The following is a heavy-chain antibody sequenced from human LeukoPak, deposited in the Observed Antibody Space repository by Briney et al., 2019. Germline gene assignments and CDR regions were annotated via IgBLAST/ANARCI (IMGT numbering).Heavy chain of an antibody. CDR2: INPNSGGT. V-gene: IGHV1-2*06. CDR1: GYTFTGYY. J-gene: IGHJ4*02. CDR3: ARSHWGYPFDY. D-gene: IGHD7-27*01. Sequence: GASVKVSCKASGYTFTGYYMHWVRQAPGQGLEWMGRINPNSGGTNYAQKFQGRVTMTRDTSISTACMELSRLRSDDTAVYYCARSHWGYPFDYWGQGTLVTVSS.